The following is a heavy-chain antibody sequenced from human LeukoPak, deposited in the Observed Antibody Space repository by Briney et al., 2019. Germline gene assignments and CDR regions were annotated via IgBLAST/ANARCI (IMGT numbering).Heavy chain of an antibody. CDR1: GFTFSDYY. Sequence: GGSLRLSCAASGFTFSDYYMSWIRQAPGKGLEWVANIKQDGSEKYYVDSVKGRFTISRDNAKNSLYLQMNSLRAEDTAVYYCARDGQYPSTVTSHWGQGTLVTVSS. J-gene: IGHJ1*01. CDR2: IKQDGSEK. V-gene: IGHV3-7*01. D-gene: IGHD4-17*01. CDR3: ARDGQYPSTVTSH.